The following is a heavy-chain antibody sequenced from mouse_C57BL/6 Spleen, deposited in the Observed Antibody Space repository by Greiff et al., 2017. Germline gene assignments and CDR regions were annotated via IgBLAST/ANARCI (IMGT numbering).Heavy chain of an antibody. D-gene: IGHD1-1*01. J-gene: IGHJ4*01. V-gene: IGHV1-53*01. CDR2: INPRNGGT. CDR1: GYTFTSYW. Sequence: QVQLQQPGTELVKPGASVKLSCKASGYTFTSYWMHWVKQRPGQGLEWIGNINPRNGGTNYNEKFKSKATLTVDKSSSTAYMQLSSLSSEDSAVYYCARVRSTGMPSFYYAMDYWGQGTSVTVSS. CDR3: ARVRSTGMPSFYYAMDY.